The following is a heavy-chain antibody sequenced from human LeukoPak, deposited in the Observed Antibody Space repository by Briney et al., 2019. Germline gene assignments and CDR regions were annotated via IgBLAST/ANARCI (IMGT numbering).Heavy chain of an antibody. CDR2: ISGSGGST. J-gene: IGHJ5*02. CDR1: GFTFSSYA. Sequence: GGSLRLSCAASGFTFSSYAMSWVRQAPGKGLEWVSAISGSGGSTYYADSVKGRFTISRDNSKSTLYLQMNSLRAEDTAVYYCAKDKAAHRRYNWFDPWGQGTLVTVSS. CDR3: AKDKAAHRRYNWFDP. D-gene: IGHD2-15*01. V-gene: IGHV3-23*01.